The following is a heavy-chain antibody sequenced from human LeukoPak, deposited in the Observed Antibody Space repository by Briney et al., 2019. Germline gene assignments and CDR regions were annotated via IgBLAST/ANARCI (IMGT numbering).Heavy chain of an antibody. D-gene: IGHD2-15*01. CDR1: GFTFSSYA. Sequence: GGSLRLSCAASGFTFSSYAMSWVRQAPGKGLEWVAVIANDGRDKKYVDSVKGRFTISRDNSKNTLYLQMDSLRAEDTAVYYCAKDGSIGAAKYYFDSWGQGTLVTVSS. CDR2: IANDGRDK. J-gene: IGHJ4*02. V-gene: IGHV3-30*18. CDR3: AKDGSIGAAKYYFDS.